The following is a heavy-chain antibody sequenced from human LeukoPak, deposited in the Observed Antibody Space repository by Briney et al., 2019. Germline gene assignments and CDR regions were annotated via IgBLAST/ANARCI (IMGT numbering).Heavy chain of an antibody. D-gene: IGHD2-15*01. CDR2: ISTSSSYI. V-gene: IGHV3-21*04. CDR1: GFTFSSYS. J-gene: IGHJ4*02. CDR3: ARGRRLGYCSGGTCYRFDY. Sequence: PGGSLRLSCAASGFTFSSYSMNWVRQAPGKGLEWVSCISTSSSYIYYADSVKGRFSISRDSSKNTLYLQMNSLRAEDTAFYYCARGRRLGYCSGGTCYRFDYWGQGTLVTVSS.